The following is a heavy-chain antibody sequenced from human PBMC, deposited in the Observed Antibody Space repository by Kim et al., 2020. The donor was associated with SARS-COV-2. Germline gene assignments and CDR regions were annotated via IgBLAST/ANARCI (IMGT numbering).Heavy chain of an antibody. J-gene: IGHJ4*02. V-gene: IGHV1-69*04. CDR2: IIPILGIA. CDR1: GGTFSSYA. D-gene: IGHD3-22*01. Sequence: SVKVSCKASGGTFSSYAISWVRQAPGQGLEWMGRIIPILGIANYAQKFQGRVTITADKSTSTAYMELSSLRSEDTAVYYCASSLKVVTSPFDYWGQGTLVTVSS. CDR3: ASSLKVVTSPFDY.